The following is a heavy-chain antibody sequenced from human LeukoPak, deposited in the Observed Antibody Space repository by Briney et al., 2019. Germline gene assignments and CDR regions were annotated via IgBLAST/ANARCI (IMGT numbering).Heavy chain of an antibody. CDR3: ATYPGYSSGWYGNRFDP. J-gene: IGHJ5*02. D-gene: IGHD6-19*01. CDR1: GYIFTSYW. Sequence: HGESLKISWKGAGYIFTSYWIGGGRQLPGKGVEWMGIIYPGDSDTRYSPSFQGQVTISADKSISTDYLQWSSLKATDTAMYYCATYPGYSSGWYGNRFDPWGQGTLVTVSS. CDR2: IYPGDSDT. V-gene: IGHV5-51*01.